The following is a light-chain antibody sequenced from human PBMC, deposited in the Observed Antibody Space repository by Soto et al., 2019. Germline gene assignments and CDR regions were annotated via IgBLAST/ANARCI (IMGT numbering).Light chain of an antibody. CDR1: TSNILRNY. CDR3: ASWDDSLSGYV. CDR2: MND. J-gene: IGLJ1*01. Sequence: QSVLTQPPSASGNPGQRLTISCSGSTSNILRNYVYWYRQLPGTAPRLLISMNDQRPSGVPDRFSGSKSGTSASLAISGLRSEDEADYYCASWDDSLSGYVFGTGNKLTVL. V-gene: IGLV1-47*01.